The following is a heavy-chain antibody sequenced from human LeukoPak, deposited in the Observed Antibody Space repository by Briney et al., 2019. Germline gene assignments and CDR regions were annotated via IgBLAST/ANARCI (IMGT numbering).Heavy chain of an antibody. CDR3: ARHEDSSGWCFDY. J-gene: IGHJ4*02. D-gene: IGHD6-19*01. CDR1: GGSISSYH. CDR2: VYYSGST. Sequence: SETLSLTCTVSGGSISSYHWSWIRQPPGKGLEWIGYVYYSGSTNYNPSLKSRVTISVDTSKNQFSLKLSSVTAADTAVYYCARHEDSSGWCFDYWGQGTLVTVSS. V-gene: IGHV4-59*08.